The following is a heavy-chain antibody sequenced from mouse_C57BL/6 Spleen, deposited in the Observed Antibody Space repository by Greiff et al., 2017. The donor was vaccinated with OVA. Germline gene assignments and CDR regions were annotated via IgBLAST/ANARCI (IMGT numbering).Heavy chain of an antibody. CDR1: GFTFSDYG. Sequence: EVMLVESGGGLVKPGGSLKLSCAASGFTFSDYGMHWVRQAPEKGLEWVAYISSGSSTIYYADTVKGRFTISRDNAKNTLFLQMTSLRSEDTAMYYCARTRFYAMDYWGQGTSVTVSS. CDR2: ISSGSSTI. J-gene: IGHJ4*01. V-gene: IGHV5-17*01. CDR3: ARTRFYAMDY.